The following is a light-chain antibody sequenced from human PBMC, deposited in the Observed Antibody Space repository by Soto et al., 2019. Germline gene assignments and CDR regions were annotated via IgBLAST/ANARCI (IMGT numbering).Light chain of an antibody. CDR3: QHYKSYSYT. J-gene: IGKJ2*01. CDR1: QSINNW. Sequence: DIQMTQSPSTLSASVGDRVTITCRASQSINNWLAWYQQKQGKAPKLLIYDASTLDIGVPSRFSGSGFGTEFSLTISSLQPDDFATFYCQHYKSYSYTFGQGTKLEVK. V-gene: IGKV1-5*01. CDR2: DAS.